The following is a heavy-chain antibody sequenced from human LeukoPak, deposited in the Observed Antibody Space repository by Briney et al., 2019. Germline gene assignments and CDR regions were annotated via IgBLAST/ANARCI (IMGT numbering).Heavy chain of an antibody. Sequence: SQTLSLTCTISGDSVSSSFAAWNWIRQSPSSGLEWLGRTYYRSRWYTDYAESVKSRITINVDTSKNQFSLKLNSSTPEDTAVFLCAREWGPTTIYDSWGQGTLVTVSS. V-gene: IGHV6-1*01. D-gene: IGHD7-27*01. CDR3: AREWGPTTIYDS. CDR2: TYYRSRWYT. CDR1: GDSVSSSFAA. J-gene: IGHJ4*02.